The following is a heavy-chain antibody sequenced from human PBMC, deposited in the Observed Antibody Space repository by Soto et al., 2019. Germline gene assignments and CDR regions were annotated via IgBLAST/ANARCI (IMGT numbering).Heavy chain of an antibody. CDR1: GGSFSGYY. CDR3: ARRDVRFLEWSLDV. V-gene: IGHV4-34*01. D-gene: IGHD3-3*01. Sequence: KASETLSLTVAFYGGSFSGYYCSWIRQPPGKGLEWIGEINHSGSTNYNPSLKSRVTISVDTSKNQFSLKLSSVTAADTAVYYCARRDVRFLEWSLDVWGQGTTVTVSS. CDR2: INHSGST. J-gene: IGHJ6*02.